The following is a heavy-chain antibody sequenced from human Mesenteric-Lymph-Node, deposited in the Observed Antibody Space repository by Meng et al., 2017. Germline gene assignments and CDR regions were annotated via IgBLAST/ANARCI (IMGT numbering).Heavy chain of an antibody. CDR1: GGSISSGDYY. V-gene: IGHV4-30-4*01. J-gene: IGHJ5*02. D-gene: IGHD1-26*01. Sequence: GHPQESGPGPVTPSQTCSLPCTVSGGSISSGDYYWSWIRQPPGKGLEWIGCIYYSGSTYSNPSLKGRVTISVDTSKNQFSLNLSSVTAADTAVYYCARGQRSYSGSYPEWFDPWGQGTLVTVSS. CDR2: IYYSGST. CDR3: ARGQRSYSGSYPEWFDP.